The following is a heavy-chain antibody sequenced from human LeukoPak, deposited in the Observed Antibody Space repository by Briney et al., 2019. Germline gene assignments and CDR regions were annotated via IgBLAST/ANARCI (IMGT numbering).Heavy chain of an antibody. CDR2: ISADNHNT. D-gene: IGHD5-12*01. Sequence: ASVKVSCKASDYIFANYGFSWVRQAPRQGLEWMGWISADNHNTKYAQKFQDRVTMTDDRSTSTVYMELRSLRSDDTAVYYCARDRRGYSAYDGEGFDYWGQGTLVTVSS. V-gene: IGHV1-18*04. CDR1: DYIFANYG. J-gene: IGHJ4*02. CDR3: ARDRRGYSAYDGEGFDY.